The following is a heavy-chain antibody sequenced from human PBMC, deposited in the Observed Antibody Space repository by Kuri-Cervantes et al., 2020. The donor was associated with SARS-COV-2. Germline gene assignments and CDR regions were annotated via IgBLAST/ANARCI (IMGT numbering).Heavy chain of an antibody. D-gene: IGHD1-26*01. Sequence: GGSLRLSCAGSGFTFISHWMHWVRQTAGEGPVWVSRITSDGSLRTSADSVKGRFTISRDNARPTLYLQMNNLRVADTGLYYCVRGLVDYWGQGVLVTVSS. CDR1: GFTFISHW. CDR2: ITSDGSLR. J-gene: IGHJ4*02. V-gene: IGHV3-74*01. CDR3: VRGLVDY.